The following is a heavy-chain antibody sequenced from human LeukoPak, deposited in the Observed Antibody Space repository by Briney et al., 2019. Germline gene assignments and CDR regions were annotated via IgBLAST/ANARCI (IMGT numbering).Heavy chain of an antibody. CDR2: FSTSGST. V-gene: IGHV4-61*02. Sequence: SETLSLTCTVSGDSISSGSYYWSWIRQPAGKGLEWIGRFSTSGSTNYNPSLKSRVTISIDTSKNQFSLRLTSVTAADTAVYYCAREGSGWYYFDYWGQGTLVTVSS. CDR1: GDSISSGSYY. D-gene: IGHD6-19*01. J-gene: IGHJ4*02. CDR3: AREGSGWYYFDY.